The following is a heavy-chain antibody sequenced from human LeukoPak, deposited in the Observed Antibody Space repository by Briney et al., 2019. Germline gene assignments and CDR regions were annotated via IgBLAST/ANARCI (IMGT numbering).Heavy chain of an antibody. CDR1: GGTFGSYA. D-gene: IGHD3-10*01. CDR2: IIPIFGTA. J-gene: IGHJ6*03. CDR3: ASYYGSGSYVPNYYYYYMDV. Sequence: SVKVSCKASGGTFGSYAISWVRQAPGQGLEWMGGIIPIFGTANYAQKFQGRVTITADKSTSTAYMELSSLRSEDTAVYYCASYYGSGSYVPNYYYYYMDVWGKGTTVTVSS. V-gene: IGHV1-69*06.